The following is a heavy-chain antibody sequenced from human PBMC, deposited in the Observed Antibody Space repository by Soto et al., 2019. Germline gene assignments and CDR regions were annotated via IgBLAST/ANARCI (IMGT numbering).Heavy chain of an antibody. CDR1: GGSISSYD. CDR2: IYYSGST. D-gene: IGHD1-26*01. CDR3: SRRVEGSGSWETTNWFDA. J-gene: IGHJ5*02. V-gene: IGHV4-59*01. Sequence: PSETLSLTCTVSGGSISSYDWSWIRQPPGKGLEWFGYIYYSGSTNYNPSLKSRVTISVATSKNQFSLKLRTVPAADTAVYYCSRRVEGSGSWETTNWFDAWGQGTLVTVSS.